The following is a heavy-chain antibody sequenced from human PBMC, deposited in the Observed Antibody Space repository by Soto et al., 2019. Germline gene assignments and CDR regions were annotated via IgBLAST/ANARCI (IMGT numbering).Heavy chain of an antibody. Sequence: ASVKVSCKASGYTFTSYAMHWVRQAPGQRLEWMGWINPNSGGTNYAQKFQGWVTMTRDTSISTAYMELSRLRSDDTAVYYCARAGIAAAGTSYGMDVWGQGTTVTVSS. V-gene: IGHV1-2*04. J-gene: IGHJ6*02. D-gene: IGHD6-13*01. CDR2: INPNSGGT. CDR1: GYTFTSYA. CDR3: ARAGIAAAGTSYGMDV.